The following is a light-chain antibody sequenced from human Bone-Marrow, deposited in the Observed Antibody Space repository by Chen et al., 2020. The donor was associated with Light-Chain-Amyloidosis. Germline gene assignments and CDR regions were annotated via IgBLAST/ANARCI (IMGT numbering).Light chain of an antibody. J-gene: IGLJ3*02. V-gene: IGLV3-21*02. Sequence: SYVLSQPSSVSLAPGQPATLSCGGNNIGSTIVHWYQQTPGQAPLLVVYEDSDRPSGIPERLSGSNSGNTATLTISRVEAGDEADYYCQVWDRSSDRPVFGGGTKLTVL. CDR3: QVWDRSSDRPV. CDR1: NIGSTI. CDR2: EDS.